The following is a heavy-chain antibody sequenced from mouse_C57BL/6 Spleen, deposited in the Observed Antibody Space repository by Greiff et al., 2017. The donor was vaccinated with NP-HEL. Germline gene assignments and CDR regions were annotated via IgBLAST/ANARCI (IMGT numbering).Heavy chain of an antibody. CDR3: ARRTTYYSKGDWYFEV. CDR2: IYPYYGTT. D-gene: IGHD2-5*01. CDR1: GYSFTDYN. Sequence: VQLKASGPELVKPGALVKISCKASGYSFTDYNMNWVKQSNGKCLEWVGVIYPYYGTTSYNQKFKGKATLNVDQSSSTADMQLNSLTSEDSAVYYGARRTTYYSKGDWYFEVWGTGTTVTVSS. V-gene: IGHV1-39*01. J-gene: IGHJ1*03.